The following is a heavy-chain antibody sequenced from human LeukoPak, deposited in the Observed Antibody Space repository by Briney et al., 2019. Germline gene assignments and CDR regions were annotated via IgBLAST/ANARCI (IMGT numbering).Heavy chain of an antibody. CDR3: ARGITEYSGYDY. Sequence: GGSLRLSCAASGFTFSSDWMHWVRQAPGKGLVWLSRIKNDGSITTYADSVKGRFTISRDNAKNSLYLQMNSLRAEDTAVYYCARGITEYSGYDYWGQGTLVTVSS. D-gene: IGHD5-12*01. CDR2: IKNDGSIT. CDR1: GFTFSSDW. J-gene: IGHJ4*02. V-gene: IGHV3-74*03.